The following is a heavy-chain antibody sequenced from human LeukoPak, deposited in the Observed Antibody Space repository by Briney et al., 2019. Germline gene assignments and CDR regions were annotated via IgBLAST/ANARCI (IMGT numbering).Heavy chain of an antibody. CDR3: AGSIAVAVLFDY. D-gene: IGHD6-19*01. CDR2: INHSGST. Sequence: SETLSLTCAVYGGSFSGYYWSWIRQPPGKGLEWIGEINHSGSTNYNPSLKSRVTILVDTSKNQFSLKLSSVTAADTAVYNCAGSIAVAVLFDYWGQGTLVTVSS. V-gene: IGHV4-34*01. CDR1: GGSFSGYY. J-gene: IGHJ4*02.